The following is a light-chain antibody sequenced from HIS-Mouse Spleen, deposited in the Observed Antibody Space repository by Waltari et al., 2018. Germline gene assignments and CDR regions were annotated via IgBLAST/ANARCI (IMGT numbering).Light chain of an antibody. CDR1: PSVNSY. V-gene: IGKV3-11*01. Sequence: EIVWTQSPATLALSPGERATLSCRASPSVNSYLAWYQQKPGQAPRLLIYAASNRATGIPARFSGSGSGTDFTLTISSLEPEDFAVYYCQQRSNWPPLTFGGGTKVEIK. J-gene: IGKJ4*01. CDR3: QQRSNWPPLT. CDR2: AAS.